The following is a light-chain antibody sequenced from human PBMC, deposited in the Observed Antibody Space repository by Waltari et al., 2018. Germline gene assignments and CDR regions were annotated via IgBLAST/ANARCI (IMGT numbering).Light chain of an antibody. Sequence: DIHMTQSPPSLSASIGDRVTITCRASENIGSYLNWYQQKSGEVPRLLIYAASTLQSGVPPRFSGSRSGTDFTFTISSLQPEDCAVYYCQHSFETPYSFGQ. J-gene: IGKJ2*03. CDR1: ENIGSY. CDR3: QHSFETPYS. V-gene: IGKV1-39*01. CDR2: AAS.